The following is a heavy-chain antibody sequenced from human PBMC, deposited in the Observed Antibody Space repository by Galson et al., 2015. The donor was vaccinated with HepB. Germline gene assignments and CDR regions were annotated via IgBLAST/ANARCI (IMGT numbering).Heavy chain of an antibody. Sequence: GAEVKKPGESLRISCKASGYTFTAFWITWVRQIPGKGLEWMGRIDPSDSYTDYSPSFRGHVTFSADKSIRTAYLQWSSLKASDTAMYYCASNIAVAAKGFNWFDPWGQGTLVTVSS. J-gene: IGHJ5*02. CDR3: ASNIAVAAKGFNWFDP. D-gene: IGHD6-19*01. CDR1: GYTFTAFW. CDR2: IDPSDSYT. V-gene: IGHV5-10-1*01.